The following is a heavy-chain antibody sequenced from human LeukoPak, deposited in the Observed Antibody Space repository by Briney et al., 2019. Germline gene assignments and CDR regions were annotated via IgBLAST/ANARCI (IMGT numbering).Heavy chain of an antibody. V-gene: IGHV1-8*02. D-gene: IGHD3-3*01. Sequence: ASVKVSCKASGYTFTGYYMHWVRQAPGQGLEWMGWMNPNSGNTGYAQKFQGRVTMTRNTSISTAYMELSSLRSEDTAVYYCASLLEGAFDIWGQGTMVTVSS. J-gene: IGHJ3*02. CDR1: GYTFTGYY. CDR3: ASLLEGAFDI. CDR2: MNPNSGNT.